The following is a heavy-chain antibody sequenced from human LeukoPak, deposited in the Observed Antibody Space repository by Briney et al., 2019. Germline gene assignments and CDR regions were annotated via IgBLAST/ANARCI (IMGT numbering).Heavy chain of an antibody. CDR1: GGSISSYY. CDR3: ARTPWLVFDY. J-gene: IGHJ4*02. CDR2: INHSGST. Sequence: SETLSLTCTVSGGSISSYYWSWIRQPPGKGLEWIGEINHSGSTNYYPSLKSRVTISVDTSKNQFSLKLSSVTAADTAVYYCARTPWLVFDYWGQGTLVTVSS. V-gene: IGHV4-34*01. D-gene: IGHD6-19*01.